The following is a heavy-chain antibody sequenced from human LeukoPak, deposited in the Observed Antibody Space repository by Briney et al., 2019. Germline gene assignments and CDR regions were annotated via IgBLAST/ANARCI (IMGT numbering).Heavy chain of an antibody. J-gene: IGHJ4*02. V-gene: IGHV4-59*01. CDR1: GGSISSYY. Sequence: SETLSLTCTVSGGSISSYYWSWIRQPAGKGLEWIGYIYYSGSTNYNPSLKSRVTIPVDTSKNQFSLKLSSVTAADTAVYYCASNEAGGGGSFDYWGQGTLVTVSS. CDR3: ASNEAGGGGSFDY. D-gene: IGHD3-16*01. CDR2: IYYSGST.